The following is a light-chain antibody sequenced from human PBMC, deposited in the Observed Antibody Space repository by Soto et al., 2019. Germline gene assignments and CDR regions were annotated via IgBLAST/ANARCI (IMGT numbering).Light chain of an antibody. Sequence: DIQMTQSPSTLSASIGDRVTITCRASQSISTWLACHQQKPGKAPKLLIYGASSLPSGVPGRFSGSGSGTEFTLTISSLQPDDVAAYYCQQYDSYRTFGQGTKVDIK. CDR2: GAS. CDR1: QSISTW. J-gene: IGKJ1*01. CDR3: QQYDSYRT. V-gene: IGKV1-5*03.